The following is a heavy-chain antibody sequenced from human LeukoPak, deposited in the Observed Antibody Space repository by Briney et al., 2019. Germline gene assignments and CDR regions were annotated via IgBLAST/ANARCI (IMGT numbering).Heavy chain of an antibody. CDR2: IIPIFGTA. Sequence: GASVKVSCKASGGTFSSYAISWVRQAPGQGLEWMGGIIPIFGTANYAQKFQGRVTITADESTSTAYMELSSLRSEDTAVYYCASYYDSSGYPGLPYGMDVWGQGTTVTVSS. V-gene: IGHV1-69*13. D-gene: IGHD3-22*01. CDR3: ASYYDSSGYPGLPYGMDV. J-gene: IGHJ6*02. CDR1: GGTFSSYA.